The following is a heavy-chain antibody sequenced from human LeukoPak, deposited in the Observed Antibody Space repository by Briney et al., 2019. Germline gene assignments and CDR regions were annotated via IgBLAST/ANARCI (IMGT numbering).Heavy chain of an antibody. CDR3: VRHGKTWFGVYPRPYKWFDL. D-gene: IGHD3-10*01. J-gene: IGHJ5*02. V-gene: IGHV4-59*08. CDR2: VYSSGTT. CDR1: GDSVGRDF. Sequence: PSETLSLICTVSGDSVGRDFWSWIRQPPGKGLEWVGYVYSSGTTNYSPSLKRRVTISLDTSNNEVSLELSSVTAADDAIYYCVRHGKTWFGVYPRPYKWFDLWGQGTLVSVSS.